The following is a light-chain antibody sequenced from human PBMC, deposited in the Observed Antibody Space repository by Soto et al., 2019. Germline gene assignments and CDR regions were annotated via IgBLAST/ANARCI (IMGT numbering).Light chain of an antibody. CDR3: QQSYSTPRT. Sequence: DIQMTHSPSSLSASXGGRVTITXXASQSISSYLNWYQQKPGKAPKLLIYAASSLQSGVPSRFSGSGSGTDFTLTISSLQPEDFATYYCQQSYSTPRTFGQGTKVDI. CDR2: AAS. CDR1: QSISSY. V-gene: IGKV1-39*01. J-gene: IGKJ1*01.